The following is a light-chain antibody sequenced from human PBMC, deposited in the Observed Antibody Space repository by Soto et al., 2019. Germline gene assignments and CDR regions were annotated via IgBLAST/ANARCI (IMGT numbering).Light chain of an antibody. CDR2: SNN. CDR3: AAWDDSLNGPG. CDR1: SSNIGSNT. V-gene: IGLV1-44*01. Sequence: QAVVTQPPSASGTPGQRVTISCSGSSSNIGSNTVNWYQQLPGTAPKLLIYSNNQRPSGVPYRFSGSKSGTSASLAISGLQSEDEADYYCAAWDDSLNGPGFGGGTKLTVL. J-gene: IGLJ2*01.